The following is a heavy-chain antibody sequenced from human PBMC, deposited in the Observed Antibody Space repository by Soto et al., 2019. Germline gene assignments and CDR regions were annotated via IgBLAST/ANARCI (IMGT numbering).Heavy chain of an antibody. CDR1: GGSVRAPDW. J-gene: IGHJ5*01. Sequence: SSETLSLTCAVYGGSVRAPDWWNWVRQSPDKGLEWIAEVHISGHSNYNPSLRSRVSVSIDSSKNQFYLNLNSVTAADTAIYYCARVRQGCSANNCYFDPWGQGTQVTVSS. D-gene: IGHD1-1*01. V-gene: IGHV4-4*02. CDR2: VHISGHS. CDR3: ARVRQGCSANNCYFDP.